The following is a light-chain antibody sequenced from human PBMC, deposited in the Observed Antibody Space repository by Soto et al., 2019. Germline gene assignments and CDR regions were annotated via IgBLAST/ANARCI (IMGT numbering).Light chain of an antibody. CDR2: DAS. Sequence: EIVLTQSPATLSLSPGERATLSCRASQSVSSYLAWYQQKPGQAPRLLIYDASNRATGIPARFSGSGSGTDFTLTISSLVPEDFAVYYCQQRSYWSRTFGGGTKVEIK. V-gene: IGKV3-11*01. CDR1: QSVSSY. CDR3: QQRSYWSRT. J-gene: IGKJ4*01.